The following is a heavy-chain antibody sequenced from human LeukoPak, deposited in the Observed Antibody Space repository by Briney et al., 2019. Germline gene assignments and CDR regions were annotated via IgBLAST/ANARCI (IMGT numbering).Heavy chain of an antibody. Sequence: GASVKVSCTASGYSFTSYVIFWVRQAPAQGLEWMGWISAYNDNTNYARQLQGRVTMNTDTSTSTAYMELRSLRSDDTAMYYCARDASYYGESVYFDYWGQGTLVTVSS. J-gene: IGHJ4*02. V-gene: IGHV1-18*01. D-gene: IGHD4-17*01. CDR2: ISAYNDNT. CDR1: GYSFTSYV. CDR3: ARDASYYGESVYFDY.